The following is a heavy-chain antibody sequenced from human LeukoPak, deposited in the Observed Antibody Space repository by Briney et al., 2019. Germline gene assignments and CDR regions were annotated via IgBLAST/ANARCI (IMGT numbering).Heavy chain of an antibody. CDR1: GGSFSDYY. V-gene: IGHV4-34*01. D-gene: IGHD4-11*01. J-gene: IGHJ4*02. CDR3: AGSSVIGLDY. Sequence: SETLSLTCAVYGGSFSDYYWSWVRQPPGKGLEWIGEINHRGSTNYNPSLKSRVTISADTSKNQFSLKLTSVTAADTAVYYCAGSSVIGLDYWGQGTLVTVSS. CDR2: INHRGST.